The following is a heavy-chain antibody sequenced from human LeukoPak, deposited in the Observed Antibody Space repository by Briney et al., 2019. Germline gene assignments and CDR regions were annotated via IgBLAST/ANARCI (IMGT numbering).Heavy chain of an antibody. CDR1: GYSINSGDF. CDR3: AKSDRGAYSP. CDR2: INHSGNT. Sequence: PSETLSLTCTVSGYSINSGDFWGWIRQPPGKGLEWIGSINHSGNTYHNPSLKSRVTMSVDTSKNQFSLKLRSVTAADTAMYFCAKSDRGAYSPWGQGTLVTVSS. J-gene: IGHJ5*02. V-gene: IGHV4-38-2*02. D-gene: IGHD1-26*01.